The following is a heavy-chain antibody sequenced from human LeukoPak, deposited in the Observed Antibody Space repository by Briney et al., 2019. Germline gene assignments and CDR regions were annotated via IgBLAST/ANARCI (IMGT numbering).Heavy chain of an antibody. Sequence: GGSLRLSCAASGFIFSNAWMMWVREAPGKGLEWVGRFKSKSEGGTTDYAAPVKGRFTISRDDSQNTVDLQISSLTAEDTAMYFCTTTYIVASSRKFGDYWGQRTLVVVSS. J-gene: IGHJ4*02. D-gene: IGHD5-12*01. CDR1: GFIFSNAW. CDR3: TTTYIVASSRKFGDY. V-gene: IGHV3-15*01. CDR2: FKSKSEGGTT.